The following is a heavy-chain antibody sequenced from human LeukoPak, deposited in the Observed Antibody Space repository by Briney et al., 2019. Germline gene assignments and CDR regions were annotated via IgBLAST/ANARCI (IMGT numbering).Heavy chain of an antibody. V-gene: IGHV3-15*04. D-gene: IGHD6-19*01. CDR1: GFTFSNAW. CDR3: TTDLSAVAGTFDY. CDR2: IESKPDGGTT. Sequence: GGSLRLSCAASGFTFSNAWMSWVRQAPGKGLEWVGRIESKPDGGTTDYAAPVKGRFTISRDDSRNTLYLQMNSLTSEDTAVYYCTTDLSAVAGTFDYWGQGTLVTVSS. J-gene: IGHJ4*02.